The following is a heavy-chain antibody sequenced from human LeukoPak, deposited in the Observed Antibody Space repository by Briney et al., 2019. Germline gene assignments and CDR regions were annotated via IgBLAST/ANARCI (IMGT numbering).Heavy chain of an antibody. D-gene: IGHD6-19*01. V-gene: IGHV3-30*18. CDR3: AKEQGYTGWLTTGH. CDR1: GFTFSDYG. J-gene: IGHJ4*02. CDR2: ISWNGGEE. Sequence: GKSLRLSCAASGFTFSDYGMHWLRQAPGKRLEWVAVISWNGGEEHYGNSVRGRFTISRDNSKNMVYLQMNSLRVEDTAVYYCAKEQGYTGWLTTGHWGQGALVTVSS.